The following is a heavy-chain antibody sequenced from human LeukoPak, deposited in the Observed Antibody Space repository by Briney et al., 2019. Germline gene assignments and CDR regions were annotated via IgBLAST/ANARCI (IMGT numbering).Heavy chain of an antibody. Sequence: ASVKVSCKASGYTFTSYGISWVRQAPGQGLEWMGWISAYNGNTNYAQKFQGRVTITADESTSTAYMELSSLRSEDTAVYYCARDLFPSAIDYDFWSGYYSTPTSKHYYGMDVWGQGTTVTVSS. V-gene: IGHV1-18*01. CDR2: ISAYNGNT. CDR3: ARDLFPSAIDYDFWSGYYSTPTSKHYYGMDV. D-gene: IGHD3-3*01. J-gene: IGHJ6*02. CDR1: GYTFTSYG.